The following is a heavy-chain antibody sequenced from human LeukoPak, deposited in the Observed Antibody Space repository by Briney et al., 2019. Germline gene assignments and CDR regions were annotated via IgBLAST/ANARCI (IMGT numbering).Heavy chain of an antibody. CDR1: GGSFSSYY. CDR3: ARGIGPTYYVWGSYRYYRADYSQH. CDR2: INHSGST. V-gene: IGHV4-34*01. J-gene: IGHJ1*01. D-gene: IGHD3-16*02. Sequence: SETLSLTCAVYGGSFSSYYWSWIRQPPGKGLEWVGEINHSGSTTYNPSLKSRVTISVDTTKNQFSLKLSSVTAAYTAVYYCARGIGPTYYVWGSYRYYRADYSQHWGQVTLVTVSS.